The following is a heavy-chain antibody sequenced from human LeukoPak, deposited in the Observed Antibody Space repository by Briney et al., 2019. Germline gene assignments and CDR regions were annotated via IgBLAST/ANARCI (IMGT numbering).Heavy chain of an antibody. CDR1: GFTFSSYG. Sequence: GRSLRLSCAASGFTFSSYGMHWVRQAPGKGLEWVAVIWYDGSNKYYADSVKGRFTISRDNSKNTLYLQMNSLRAEDTAVYYCARSAYDSSGYYYEDYHGMDVWGQGTTVTVSS. D-gene: IGHD3-22*01. J-gene: IGHJ6*02. CDR3: ARSAYDSSGYYYEDYHGMDV. V-gene: IGHV3-33*01. CDR2: IWYDGSNK.